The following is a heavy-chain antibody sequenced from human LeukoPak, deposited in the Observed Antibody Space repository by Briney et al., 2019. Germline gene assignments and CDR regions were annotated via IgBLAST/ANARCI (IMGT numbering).Heavy chain of an antibody. D-gene: IGHD4-17*01. CDR2: IYSGGST. Sequence: HPGGSLRLSCAASVFTVSSNYMSWVRQAPGKGLEWVSVIYSGGSTYYADSVKGRFTISRDNSKNTLYLQMNSLRAEDTAVYYCARDGDDYGDLANNYWGQGTLVTVSS. J-gene: IGHJ4*02. V-gene: IGHV3-53*01. CDR3: ARDGDDYGDLANNY. CDR1: VFTVSSNY.